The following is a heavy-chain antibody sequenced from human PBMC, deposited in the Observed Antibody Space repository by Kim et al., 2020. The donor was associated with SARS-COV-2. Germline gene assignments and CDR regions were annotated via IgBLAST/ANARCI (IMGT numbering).Heavy chain of an antibody. CDR3: AGEGHNLGRDFDY. D-gene: IGHD1-20*01. V-gene: IGHV4-34*01. CDR2: INHSGST. CDR1: GGSFSGYY. J-gene: IGHJ4*02. Sequence: SETLSLTCAVYGGSFSGYYWSWIRQPPGKGLEWIGEINHSGSTNYNPSLKSRVTISVDTSKNQFSLKLSSVTAADTAVYYCAGEGHNLGRDFDYWGQGTLVTVSS.